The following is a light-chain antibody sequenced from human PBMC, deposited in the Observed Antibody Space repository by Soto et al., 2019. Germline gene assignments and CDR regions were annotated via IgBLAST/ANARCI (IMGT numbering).Light chain of an antibody. CDR1: QTISNF. CDR2: SAS. Sequence: DIQMTQSPSSLSASVGDRVTITCRASQTISNFLNWYQKKPGKAPTLLIYSASSLQRGVPVNFSGSGSGADFTLTISHVRPEDLATYYCQQTYSAPHTFGQGTKVDIK. J-gene: IGKJ2*01. V-gene: IGKV1-39*01. CDR3: QQTYSAPHT.